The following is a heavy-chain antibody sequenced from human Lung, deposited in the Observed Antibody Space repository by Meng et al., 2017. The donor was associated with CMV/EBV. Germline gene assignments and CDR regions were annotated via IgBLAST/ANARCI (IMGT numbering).Heavy chain of an antibody. Sequence: ASGFTFRAYYISWIRQAPGKGLEWISYISSSGSTIYYADSVKGRFTVSRDNAKKLLYLQMNSLRAEDTAVYYCARDRYYGSGTYYYWGQGTLVTVSS. CDR3: ARDRYYGSGTYYY. CDR2: ISSSGSTI. J-gene: IGHJ4*02. D-gene: IGHD3-10*01. V-gene: IGHV3-11*01. CDR1: GFTFRAYY.